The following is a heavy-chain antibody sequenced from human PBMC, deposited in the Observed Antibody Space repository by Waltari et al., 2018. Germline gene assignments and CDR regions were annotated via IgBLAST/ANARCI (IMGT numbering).Heavy chain of an antibody. CDR3: AKDLRASAGPY. Sequence: EEQLLESGGGLVEPGGSLTLSCEASVFSFSSYAMRWVRQAPGKGLEWVSGVWDSGRCTYYADSVKGRFSISRDNSKNTLYLHMKNVRVDDTAIYYCAKDLRASAGPYWGQGTLVTVSS. CDR2: VWDSGRCT. V-gene: IGHV3-23*01. J-gene: IGHJ4*02. CDR1: VFSFSSYA. D-gene: IGHD6-13*01.